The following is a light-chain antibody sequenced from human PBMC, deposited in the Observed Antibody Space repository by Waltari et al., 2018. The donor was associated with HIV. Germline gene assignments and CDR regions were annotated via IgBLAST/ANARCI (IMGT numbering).Light chain of an antibody. CDR1: QSILFFSNNKNC. J-gene: IGKJ2*01. Sequence: DIVMTQSPDSLAVSLGERATINCKDSQSILFFSNNKNCLAWFQQKPGQPPKLLIYWASTREIGVPDRFSGSESGTDFTLTISTLQAEDVGVYYCQQYYDIPYTFGQGTKLEIK. CDR3: QQYYDIPYT. V-gene: IGKV4-1*01. CDR2: WAS.